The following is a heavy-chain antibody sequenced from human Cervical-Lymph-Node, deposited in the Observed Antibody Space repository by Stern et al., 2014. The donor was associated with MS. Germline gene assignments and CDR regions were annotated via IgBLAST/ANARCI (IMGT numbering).Heavy chain of an antibody. V-gene: IGHV4-59*08. Sequence: QLQLQESGPGLLKPSETLSLTCTVSGDSIRTYFWTWIRQSPGKTLEWIGYIYSRGSTDYNPSLKSRVPMSLDTANKQFSRKLSSVTAADTAVYFCARKADWGDYFDYWGQGTLVTVSS. CDR1: GDSIRTYF. CDR2: IYSRGST. CDR3: ARKADWGDYFDY. D-gene: IGHD7-27*01. J-gene: IGHJ4*02.